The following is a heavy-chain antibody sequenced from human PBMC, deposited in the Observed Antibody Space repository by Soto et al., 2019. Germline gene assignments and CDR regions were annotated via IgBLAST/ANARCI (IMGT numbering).Heavy chain of an antibody. CDR3: AREDSSSSLDY. CDR1: GGSFNSYT. J-gene: IGHJ4*02. D-gene: IGHD2-2*01. Sequence: QVQLLPPGAELKRAGSSVRVSCTASGGSFNSYTVSWVRQAPGQGLEWMGRIIPYLGISNYAEKFWGRVTISANRSTSTAYMDLSGLTSEDTALYFCAREDSSSSLDYWGQGSLVTVSS. V-gene: IGHV1-69*08. CDR2: IIPYLGIS.